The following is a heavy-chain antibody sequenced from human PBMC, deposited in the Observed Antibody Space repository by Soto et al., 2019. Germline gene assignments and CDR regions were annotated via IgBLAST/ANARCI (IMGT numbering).Heavy chain of an antibody. CDR1: GFTFKNYG. CDR2: LSYDGSEK. J-gene: IGHJ5*02. V-gene: IGHV3-30*18. Sequence: GSLRLSCVVSGFTFKNYGMHWVRQAPGKGLEWVSVLSYDGSEKDYAASVRGRFTISRDNSKSTLYLQMNSLRTEDTAIYYCAKFPRGNYEPSWGQGTLVTVS. CDR3: AKFPRGNYEPS. D-gene: IGHD3-3*01.